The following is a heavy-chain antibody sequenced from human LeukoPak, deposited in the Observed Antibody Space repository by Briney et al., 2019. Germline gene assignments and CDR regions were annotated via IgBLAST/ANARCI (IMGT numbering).Heavy chain of an antibody. D-gene: IGHD6-13*01. Sequence: TGGSLRLSCAASGFTFSSYGMHWVRQAPGKGLEWVAVIWYDGSNKYYADSVKGRFTISRDNSKNTLYLQMNSLRAEDTAVYYCARGYSSSSNAFDIWGQGTMVTVSS. J-gene: IGHJ3*02. CDR3: ARGYSSSSNAFDI. CDR1: GFTFSSYG. V-gene: IGHV3-33*01. CDR2: IWYDGSNK.